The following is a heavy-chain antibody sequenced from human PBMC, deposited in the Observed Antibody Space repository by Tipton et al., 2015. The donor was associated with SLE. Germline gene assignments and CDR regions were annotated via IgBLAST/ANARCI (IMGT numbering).Heavy chain of an antibody. CDR2: IYYSGNT. Sequence: TLSLTCTVSGGSISSSSYYWGWIRQPPGKGLEWIGYIYYSGNTNYNPSLKSRVTISVDTSKNQFSLKLSSVTAADTAVYYCARGDTGDDYGDFWYFDLWGRGTLVTVSS. CDR1: GGSISSSSYY. V-gene: IGHV4-61*01. CDR3: ARGDTGDDYGDFWYFDL. J-gene: IGHJ2*01. D-gene: IGHD4-17*01.